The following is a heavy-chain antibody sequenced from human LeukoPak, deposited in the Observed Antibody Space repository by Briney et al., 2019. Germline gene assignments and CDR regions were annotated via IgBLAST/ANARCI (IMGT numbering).Heavy chain of an antibody. D-gene: IGHD6-25*01. CDR3: AKAKAAYYMDV. V-gene: IGHV3-9*01. Sequence: GGSLRLSCAASGFTFDDYAMHWVRQAPGKGLEWVSGISWNSGSIDYADSVKGRFTISRDNAKNSLYLQMNSLRAEDTALYYCAKAKAAYYMDVWGKGTTVTISS. J-gene: IGHJ6*03. CDR2: ISWNSGSI. CDR1: GFTFDDYA.